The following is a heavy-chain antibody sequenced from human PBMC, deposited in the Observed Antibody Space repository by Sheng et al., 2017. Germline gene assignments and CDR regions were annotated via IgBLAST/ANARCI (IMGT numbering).Heavy chain of an antibody. J-gene: IGHJ6*03. V-gene: IGHV1-69*05. CDR1: GGTFSSYA. Sequence: QVQLVQSGAEVKKPGSSVKVSCKASGGTFSSYAISWVRQAPGQGLEWMGGIIPIFGTANYAQKFQGRVTITTDESTSTAYMELSSLRSEDTAVYYCARGGEIYGDYGYYYYYYMDVWGKGTTVTVSS. CDR3: ARGGEIYGDYGYYYYYYMDV. CDR2: IIPIFGTA. D-gene: IGHD4-17*01.